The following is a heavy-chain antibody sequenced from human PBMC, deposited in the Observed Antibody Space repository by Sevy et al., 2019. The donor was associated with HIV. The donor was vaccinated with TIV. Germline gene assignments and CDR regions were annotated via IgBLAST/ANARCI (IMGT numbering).Heavy chain of an antibody. CDR2: IGGSGTST. Sequence: GGSLRLSCEASGFTFSCCVMTWVRQTPGKGLEWVSTIGGSGTSTFYADSVRGRFIISRDNSKNTLFLQMNSLRAEDTAVYFCAKRGNYDSRYWYFDLWGRGTLVTVSS. CDR3: AKRGNYDSRYWYFDL. V-gene: IGHV3-23*01. CDR1: GFTFSCCV. J-gene: IGHJ2*01. D-gene: IGHD3-22*01.